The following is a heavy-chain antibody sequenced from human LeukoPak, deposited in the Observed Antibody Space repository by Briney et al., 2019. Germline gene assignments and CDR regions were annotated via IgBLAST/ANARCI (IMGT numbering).Heavy chain of an antibody. CDR1: GFTFSSYV. Sequence: GGPLRLSCAASGFTFSSYVMHWVRQAPGKGLEWVAVISYDGSNKYYADSVKGRFTISRDNSKNTLYLQMNSLRAEDTAVYYCAKVRYCSSTSCYSFDYWGQGTLVTVSS. CDR3: AKVRYCSSTSCYSFDY. D-gene: IGHD2-2*02. J-gene: IGHJ4*02. V-gene: IGHV3-30*18. CDR2: ISYDGSNK.